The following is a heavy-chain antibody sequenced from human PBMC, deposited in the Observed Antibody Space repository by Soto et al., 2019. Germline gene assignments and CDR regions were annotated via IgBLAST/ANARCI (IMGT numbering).Heavy chain of an antibody. J-gene: IGHJ4*02. CDR2: VHRSGST. CDR1: GGSISSDKW. Sequence: QVQLQESGPGLVKPSGTLSLTCAVSGGSISSDKWWNWVRQPPGKGLEWIGEVHRSGSTNSNPSLKSRVTISVDQSQNHFSLKLNSVTAADTAVYYCARRDYYDSTGYYGDWGQGTPVTVSS. D-gene: IGHD3-22*01. CDR3: ARRDYYDSTGYYGD. V-gene: IGHV4-4*02.